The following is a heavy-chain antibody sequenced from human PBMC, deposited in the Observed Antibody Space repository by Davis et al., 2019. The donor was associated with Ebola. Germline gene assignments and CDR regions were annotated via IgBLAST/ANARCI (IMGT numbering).Heavy chain of an antibody. CDR1: GGTFTNYA. J-gene: IGHJ4*02. D-gene: IGHD6-19*01. V-gene: IGHV1-69*04. Sequence: SVKVSCKTSGGTFTNYAVNWVRQAPGQGLEWMGRIIPVVDTKDYAQKFQGRVTITTDTSASTVYLDLTSLRSDDTAVFYCARASFGYNSGWYADYWGPGSLVTVSS. CDR3: ARASFGYNSGWYADY. CDR2: IIPVVDTK.